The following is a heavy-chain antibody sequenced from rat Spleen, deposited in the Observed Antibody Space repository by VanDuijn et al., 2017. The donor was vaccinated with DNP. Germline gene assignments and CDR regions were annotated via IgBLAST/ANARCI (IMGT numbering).Heavy chain of an antibody. CDR1: GFTFSDYN. Sequence: EVQLVESGGGLVQPGRSLKLSCAASGFTFSDYNMAWVRQAPKKGLEWVATISYVGGRTYYRDSVKGRFTISRDDAKTTLYLQMDSLRSEDTATYYCTRYYDSFDYWGRGVMVTVSS. CDR2: ISYVGGRT. CDR3: TRYYDSFDY. V-gene: IGHV5-7*01. D-gene: IGHD1-1*01. J-gene: IGHJ2*01.